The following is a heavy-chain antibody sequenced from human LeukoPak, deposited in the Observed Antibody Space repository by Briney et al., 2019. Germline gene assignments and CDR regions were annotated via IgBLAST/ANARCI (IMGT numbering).Heavy chain of an antibody. CDR2: IYTSGST. CDR3: GREAYGDYADQTFDY. Sequence: PSGTLSLTCTVSGGSISSYYWSWIRQPAGKGLEWIWRIYTSGSTNYNPSLKSRVTMSVDTSKNQYSLKLSSVTAADTAVYYCGREAYGDYADQTFDYWGQGTLVTVSS. J-gene: IGHJ4*02. V-gene: IGHV4-4*07. CDR1: GGSISSYY. D-gene: IGHD4-17*01.